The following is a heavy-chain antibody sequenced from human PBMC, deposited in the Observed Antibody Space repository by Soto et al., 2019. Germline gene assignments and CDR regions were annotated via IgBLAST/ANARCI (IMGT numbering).Heavy chain of an antibody. D-gene: IGHD5-18*01. V-gene: IGHV4-34*01. CDR2: INHSGST. Sequence: QVQLQQWGAGLLKPSETLSLTCAVYGGSFSGYYWSWIRQPPGKGLEWIGEINHSGSTNYNPSLKSRVTISVDTSKNQFSLKLSSVTAADTAVYYCARGHLDTYNRFDYWGQGTLVTVSS. CDR1: GGSFSGYY. J-gene: IGHJ4*02. CDR3: ARGHLDTYNRFDY.